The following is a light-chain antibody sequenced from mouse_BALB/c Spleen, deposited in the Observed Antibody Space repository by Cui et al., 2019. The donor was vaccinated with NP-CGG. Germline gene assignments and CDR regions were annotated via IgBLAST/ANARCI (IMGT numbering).Light chain of an antibody. CDR3: ALWYSNHWV. V-gene: IGLV1*01. Sequence: QAVVTHESALTTSPGETVTLTCHSSTGAVTTSNYANWVQEKPDHLFTGLIGGTNNRAPGVPARFSGSLIGDKAALTITGAQTEDEATYFCALWYSNHWVFGGGTKLTVL. CDR2: GTN. J-gene: IGLJ1*01. CDR1: TGAVTTSNY.